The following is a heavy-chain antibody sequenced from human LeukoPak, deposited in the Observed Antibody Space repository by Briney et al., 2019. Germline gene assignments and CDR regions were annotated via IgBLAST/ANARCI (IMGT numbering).Heavy chain of an antibody. CDR3: AVGYCSGGDCYVSNY. V-gene: IGHV3-72*01. Sequence: RLXCVVXGFSFSDXYMXXXRXXXXXXXXXVGXXXNKANSYTTEYAASVKGRFTISRDDSKNSVYLQMNSLETEDTAVYYCAVGYCSGGDCYVSNYWGQGTLVTVSS. CDR2: XXNKANSYTT. CDR1: GFSFSDXY. J-gene: IGHJ4*02. D-gene: IGHD2-15*01.